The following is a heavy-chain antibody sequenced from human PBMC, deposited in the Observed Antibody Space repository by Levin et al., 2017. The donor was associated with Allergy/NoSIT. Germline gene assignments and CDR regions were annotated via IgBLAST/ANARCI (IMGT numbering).Heavy chain of an antibody. J-gene: IGHJ6*02. Sequence: GGSLRLSCAASGFTFDDYAMHWVRQAPGKGLEWVSGINWNSGSIGYGDSVKGRFTISRDNSKNSLYLQMNSLRAEDTALYYCAKDRAGRHRYYFGMDVWGQGTTVTVS. CDR2: INWNSGSI. V-gene: IGHV3-9*01. CDR3: AKDRAGRHRYYFGMDV. D-gene: IGHD3-16*02. CDR1: GFTFDDYA.